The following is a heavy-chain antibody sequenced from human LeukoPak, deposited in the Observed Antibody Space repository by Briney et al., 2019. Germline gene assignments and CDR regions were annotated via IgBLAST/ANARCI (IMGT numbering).Heavy chain of an antibody. J-gene: IGHJ5*02. V-gene: IGHV1-3*01. CDR3: ARESGSSGWTFDP. CDR2: INAGNGNT. D-gene: IGHD6-19*01. CDR1: GYTFTSYA. Sequence: ASVTVSCTASGYTFTSYAMHWVRQAPGQRLEWMGWINAGNGNTKYSQKFQGRVTITRDTSASTAYMELSSLRSEDTAVYYCARESGSSGWTFDPWGQGTLVTVSS.